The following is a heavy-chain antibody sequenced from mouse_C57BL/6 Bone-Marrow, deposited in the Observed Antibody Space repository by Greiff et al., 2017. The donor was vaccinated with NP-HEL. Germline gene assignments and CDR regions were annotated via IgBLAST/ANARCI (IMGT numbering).Heavy chain of an antibody. D-gene: IGHD2-3*01. CDR2: ISSGGDYI. V-gene: IGHV5-9-1*02. J-gene: IGHJ1*03. CDR3: TRERFDGYYVRWYFDV. Sequence: EVQGVESGEGLVKPGGSLKLSCAASGFTFSSYAMSWVRQTPEKRLEWVAYISSGGDYIYYADTVKGRFTISRDNARNTLYLQMSSLKSEDTAMYYCTRERFDGYYVRWYFDVWGTGTTVTVSS. CDR1: GFTFSSYA.